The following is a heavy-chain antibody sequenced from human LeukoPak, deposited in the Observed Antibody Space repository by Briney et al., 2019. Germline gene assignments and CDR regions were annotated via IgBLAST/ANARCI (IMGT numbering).Heavy chain of an antibody. CDR2: ISSSSTYT. D-gene: IGHD6-13*01. CDR1: GFTFSSFS. Sequence: KSGGSLRLSCAASGFTFSSFSMNWVRQAPGKGLEWVSSISSSSTYTYYADSVKGRFTISRDNAKNSLYLQMNSLRAEDTAVYYCARDGPRGIAAAGTHFDYWGQGTLVTVSS. V-gene: IGHV3-21*01. CDR3: ARDGPRGIAAAGTHFDY. J-gene: IGHJ4*02.